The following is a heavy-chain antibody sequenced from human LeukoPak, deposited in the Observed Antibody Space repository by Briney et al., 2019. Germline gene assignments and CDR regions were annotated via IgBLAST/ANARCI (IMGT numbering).Heavy chain of an antibody. CDR1: GFTFSSYS. D-gene: IGHD6-13*01. CDR3: ARSAAAGTFFDY. Sequence: GGSLRLSCAASGFTFSSYSMNWVRQAPGKGLEWVSSISSSSSYIYYAYSVKGRFTISRDNAKNSLYLQMNSLRAEDTAVYYCARSAAAGTFFDYWGQGTLVTVSS. J-gene: IGHJ4*02. V-gene: IGHV3-21*01. CDR2: ISSSSSYI.